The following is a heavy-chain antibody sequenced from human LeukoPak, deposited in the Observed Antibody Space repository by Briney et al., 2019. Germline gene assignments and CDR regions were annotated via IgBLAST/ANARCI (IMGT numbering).Heavy chain of an antibody. J-gene: IGHJ6*02. V-gene: IGHV4-39*07. Sequence: SETLSLTCTVSGGSISSSRYYWGWIRQPPGKGLEWIGSMYYSGSTYYNPSLKSRVTISVDTSKNQFSLKVTSVTAADTAVYYCARLGVAVAGTASGMDVWGQGTTVTVSS. CDR1: GGSISSSRYY. D-gene: IGHD6-19*01. CDR2: MYYSGST. CDR3: ARLGVAVAGTASGMDV.